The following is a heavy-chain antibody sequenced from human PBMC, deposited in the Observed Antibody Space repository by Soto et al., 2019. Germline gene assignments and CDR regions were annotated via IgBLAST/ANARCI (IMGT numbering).Heavy chain of an antibody. J-gene: IGHJ4*02. CDR2: INHSGST. Sequence: SETLSLTCAVYGGSFSGYYCSWIRQPPGKGLEWIGEINHSGSTNYNPSLKSRVTISVDTSKNQFSLKLSSVTAADTAVYYCARYCSSTSCNKYYFDYWGQGTLVTVSS. CDR1: GGSFSGYY. CDR3: ARYCSSTSCNKYYFDY. D-gene: IGHD2-2*02. V-gene: IGHV4-34*01.